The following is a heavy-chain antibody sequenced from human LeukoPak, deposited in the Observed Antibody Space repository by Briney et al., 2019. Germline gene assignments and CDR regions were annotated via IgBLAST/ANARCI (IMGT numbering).Heavy chain of an antibody. V-gene: IGHV4-61*02. CDR3: AREGGSYDSSGYYSLHYYFDY. J-gene: IGHJ4*02. D-gene: IGHD3-22*01. Sequence: SETLSLTCTVSGDSIYSGNYYWSWIRQPAGKGLEWIGRIYSSGTTIYNPSLKSRVTISVDTSKNQFSLKMSSVTAADTAVYYCAREGGSYDSSGYYSLHYYFDYWGQGTLVTVSS. CDR1: GDSIYSGNYY. CDR2: IYSSGTT.